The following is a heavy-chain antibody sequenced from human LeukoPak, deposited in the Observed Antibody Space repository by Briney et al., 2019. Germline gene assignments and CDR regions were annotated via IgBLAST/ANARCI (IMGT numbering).Heavy chain of an antibody. Sequence: EASVKVSCKASGYTFTSYGISWVRQAPGQGLEWMGWISAYNGNTNYAQKLHGRVTMTTDTSTSTAYMDLRSLRSDDTAVYYCAREYYDSNKRDYFDYWGQGTLVTVSS. D-gene: IGHD3-22*01. CDR2: ISAYNGNT. V-gene: IGHV1-18*01. CDR3: AREYYDSNKRDYFDY. J-gene: IGHJ4*02. CDR1: GYTFTSYG.